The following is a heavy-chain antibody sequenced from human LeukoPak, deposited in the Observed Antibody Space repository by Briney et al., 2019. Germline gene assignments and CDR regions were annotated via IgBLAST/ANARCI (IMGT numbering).Heavy chain of an antibody. CDR2: IIPIFGTA. CDR1: GGTFSSYA. Sequence: GASVKVSCKASGGTFSSYAISWVRQAPGQGLEWMGGIIPIFGTADYAQKFQGRVTITADESTSTAYMELSSLRSEDTAVYYCARRQLVAPNYYYYGMDVWGQGTTVTVSS. J-gene: IGHJ6*02. CDR3: ARRQLVAPNYYYYGMDV. D-gene: IGHD6-6*01. V-gene: IGHV1-69*13.